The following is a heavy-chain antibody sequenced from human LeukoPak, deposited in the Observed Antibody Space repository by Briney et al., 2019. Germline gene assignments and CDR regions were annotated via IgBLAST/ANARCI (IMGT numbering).Heavy chain of an antibody. CDR2: IYSGGST. CDR3: AKYQYYYDSSGYYRYYFDY. D-gene: IGHD3-22*01. CDR1: GFTVSGNY. Sequence: PGGSLRLSCAASGFTVSGNYMSWVRQAPGKGLEWVSVIYSGGSTYYADSVKGRFTISRDKSKNTLYLQMNSLRAEDTAVYYCAKYQYYYDSSGYYRYYFDYWGQGTLVTVSS. J-gene: IGHJ4*02. V-gene: IGHV3-53*01.